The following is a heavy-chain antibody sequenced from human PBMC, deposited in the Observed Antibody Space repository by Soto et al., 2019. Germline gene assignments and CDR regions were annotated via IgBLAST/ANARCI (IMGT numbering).Heavy chain of an antibody. CDR3: ARDGPAADFDY. Sequence: GGSLTLSCAASGFTFSGYEMNWVRQAPGKGLEWVSYISDNGRTKYYADSVKGRFTISRDNAKKSLYLQMNSLRAEDTAVDYCARDGPAADFDYWGQGSLVTVSS. CDR2: ISDNGRTK. V-gene: IGHV3-48*03. D-gene: IGHD6-25*01. J-gene: IGHJ4*02. CDR1: GFTFSGYE.